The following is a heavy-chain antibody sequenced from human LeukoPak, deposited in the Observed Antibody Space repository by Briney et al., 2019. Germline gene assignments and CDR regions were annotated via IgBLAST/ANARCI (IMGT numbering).Heavy chain of an antibody. V-gene: IGHV4-34*01. CDR3: ARYCGSENYCISY. CDR2: IKHSGTI. CDR1: GASFSANY. Sequence: TSSETLSLTCAVYGASFSANYWIWIRQPPGKGLEWIGEIKHSGTITYKPSLKSRLTISADTSKNQFSLKLSSVTAADTAVYYCARYCGSENYCISYWGQGTRVSVSS. J-gene: IGHJ4*01. D-gene: IGHD3-10*01.